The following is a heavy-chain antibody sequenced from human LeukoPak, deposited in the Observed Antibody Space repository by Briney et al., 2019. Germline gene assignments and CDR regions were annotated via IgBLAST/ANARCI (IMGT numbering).Heavy chain of an antibody. CDR2: IYPGDSDT. V-gene: IGHV5-51*01. CDR1: GYSFTSYW. Sequence: PGESLKISCKGFGYSFTSYWIGWVRQMPGKGLEWMGIIYPGDSDTRYRPSFQGQVTISADRSISTAYLQWSSLKASDTAMYYCARLSSQWLAIDYWGQGTLVTVSS. CDR3: ARLSSQWLAIDY. J-gene: IGHJ4*02. D-gene: IGHD6-19*01.